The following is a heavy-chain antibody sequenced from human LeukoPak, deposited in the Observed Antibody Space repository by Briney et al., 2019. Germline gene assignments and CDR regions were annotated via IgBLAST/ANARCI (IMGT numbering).Heavy chain of an antibody. V-gene: IGHV4-4*07. CDR2: IYTSGST. J-gene: IGHJ5*02. Sequence: SETLSLTCTVSGGSISSYYWSWIRQPAGKGLEWIGRIYTSGSTNYNPSLKSRVTMSVDTSRNQFSLKLSSVTAADTAVYYCARARGPAIFGVVPNWFDPWGQGTLVTVSS. CDR1: GGSISSYY. D-gene: IGHD3-3*01. CDR3: ARARGPAIFGVVPNWFDP.